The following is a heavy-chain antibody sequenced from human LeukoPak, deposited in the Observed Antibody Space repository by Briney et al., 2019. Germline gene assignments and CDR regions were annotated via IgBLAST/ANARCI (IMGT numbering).Heavy chain of an antibody. J-gene: IGHJ4*02. CDR1: GFTFTSYW. CDR3: ASQSYGLFEY. Sequence: QPGGSLRLSCAASGFTFTSYWMSWVRQAPGKGLEWVANIKQDGSEKYYVDSVKGRFTISRDNAKNSLHLQMNSLRAEDTAVYYCASQSYGLFEYWGQGTLVTVSS. V-gene: IGHV3-7*01. CDR2: IKQDGSEK. D-gene: IGHD3-10*01.